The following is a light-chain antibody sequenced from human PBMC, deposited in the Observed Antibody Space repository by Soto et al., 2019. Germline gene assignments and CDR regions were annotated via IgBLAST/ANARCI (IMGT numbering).Light chain of an antibody. V-gene: IGKV1-5*01. J-gene: IGKJ2*01. CDR3: QQYISYPYT. Sequence: DIQMTQFPSTLSASVGDRVTITCRASQTTNTWLAWYQQKPGTAPKLLIYDASSLEGGVLSRFSASGSGTEFTLTISSLQPDDLATYYCQQYISYPYTFGQGTKVDIK. CDR1: QTTNTW. CDR2: DAS.